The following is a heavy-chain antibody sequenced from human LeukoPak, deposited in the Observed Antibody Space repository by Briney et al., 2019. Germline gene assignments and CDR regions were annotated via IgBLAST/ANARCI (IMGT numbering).Heavy chain of an antibody. CDR3: ARHRPYSSGWRHFDY. V-gene: IGHV5-51*01. Sequence: GESLKISCKGSGYSFTNYWIGWLRQMPGKGLEWMGIIYPGDSDTRYSPSFQGQVTISADKSISTAYLQWSSLKASDTAMYYCARHRPYSSGWRHFDYWGQGTPVTVSS. CDR2: IYPGDSDT. D-gene: IGHD6-19*01. CDR1: GYSFTNYW. J-gene: IGHJ4*02.